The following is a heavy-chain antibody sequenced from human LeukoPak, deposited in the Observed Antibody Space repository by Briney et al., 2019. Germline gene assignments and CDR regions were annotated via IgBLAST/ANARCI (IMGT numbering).Heavy chain of an antibody. Sequence: GGSLRLSCAASGFTFSSYGMHWVRQAPGKGLEWVSSISSSSSYIYYADSVKGRFTISRGNAKNSLYLQMNSLRAEDTAVYYCARGIVVVPAAIDLPYYFDYWGQGTLVTISS. V-gene: IGHV3-21*01. CDR3: ARGIVVVPAAIDLPYYFDY. J-gene: IGHJ4*02. D-gene: IGHD2-2*01. CDR2: ISSSSSYI. CDR1: GFTFSSYG.